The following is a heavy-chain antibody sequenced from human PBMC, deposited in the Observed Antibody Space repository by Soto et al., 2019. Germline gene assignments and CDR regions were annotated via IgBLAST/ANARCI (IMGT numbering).Heavy chain of an antibody. J-gene: IGHJ4*02. CDR2: ISAYNGNT. V-gene: IGHV1-18*01. CDR3: ARTTPLISSSWYVDY. CDR1: GYTFTSYG. Sequence: QVQLVQSGAEVKKPGASVKVSCKASGYTFTSYGISWVRQAPGQGLEWMGWISAYNGNTNYAQKLQGRVTMTTDTATSTAYMELRSLRSDDTAVYYCARTTPLISSSWYVDYWGQGTLVTVSS. D-gene: IGHD6-13*01.